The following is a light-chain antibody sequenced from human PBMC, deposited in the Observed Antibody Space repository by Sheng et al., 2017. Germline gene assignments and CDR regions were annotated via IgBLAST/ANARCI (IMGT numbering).Light chain of an antibody. CDR1: KLGDTY. CDR2: QDN. CDR3: QAWDSGTVL. Sequence: SYELTQPPSVSVSPGQTASITCSGDKLGDTYACWYQQKPGQSPVLVISQDNKRPSGIPERFAGSKSGDTATLTISGTQAMDEADYYCQAWDSGTVLFGGGTKLTVL. J-gene: IGLJ3*02. V-gene: IGLV3-1*01.